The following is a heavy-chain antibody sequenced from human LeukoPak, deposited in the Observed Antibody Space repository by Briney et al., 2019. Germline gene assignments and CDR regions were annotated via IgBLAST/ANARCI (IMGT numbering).Heavy chain of an antibody. D-gene: IGHD1-1*01. CDR2: IYYSGST. V-gene: IGHV4-59*01. J-gene: IGHJ4*02. Sequence: SETLSLACTVSGGSINGFYWSWIRQPAGKGLEWIGYIYYSGSTNYNPSLKSRVTISVDTSKNQFSLKLSSVTAADTAVYYCARAGSGWNDAYFDYWGQGTLVTVSS. CDR1: GGSINGFY. CDR3: ARAGSGWNDAYFDY.